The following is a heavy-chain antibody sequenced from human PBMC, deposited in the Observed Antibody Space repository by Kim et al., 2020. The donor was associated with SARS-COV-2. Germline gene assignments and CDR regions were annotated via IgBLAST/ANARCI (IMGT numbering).Heavy chain of an antibody. J-gene: IGHJ6*02. CDR1: GFTFSDYY. CDR2: ISSSSSYT. D-gene: IGHD2-2*01. Sequence: GGSLRLSCAASGFTFSDYYMSWIRQAPGKGLEWVSYISSSSSYTNYADSVKGRFTISRDNAKNSLYLQMNSLRAEDTAVYYCAREGRGYCSSTSCYAFYYYYGMDVWGQGTTVTVSS. CDR3: AREGRGYCSSTSCYAFYYYYGMDV. V-gene: IGHV3-11*05.